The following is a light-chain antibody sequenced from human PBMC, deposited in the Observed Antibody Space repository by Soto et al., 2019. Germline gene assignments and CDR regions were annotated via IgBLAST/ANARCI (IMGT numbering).Light chain of an antibody. CDR1: QSVSRSY. V-gene: IGKV3-20*01. CDR2: GTS. Sequence: EIVLTQSPGTLSLSPGESATLSCRASQSVSRSYLAWYQQKGGQPPRLLIFGTSSRATDIPDRFSGSGSGTDFTLTISRLEPEDFAVYYCQQYVRSPWTFGQGTKVEIK. J-gene: IGKJ1*01. CDR3: QQYVRSPWT.